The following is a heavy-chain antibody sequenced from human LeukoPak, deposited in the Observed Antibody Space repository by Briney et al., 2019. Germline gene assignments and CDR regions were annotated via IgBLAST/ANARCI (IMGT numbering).Heavy chain of an antibody. CDR3: ARASTQPGYYESDYYYMDV. CDR1: GFTFSSYW. V-gene: IGHV3-7*01. CDR2: IKQDGSEK. J-gene: IGHJ6*03. D-gene: IGHD3-22*01. Sequence: GGSVRLSCAASGFTFSSYWMSWVRQAPGKGLEWVANIKQDGSEKYYVDSVKGRFTISRDNAKNSLYLQMNSLRAEDTAVYYCARASTQPGYYESDYYYMDVWGKGTTVTVSS.